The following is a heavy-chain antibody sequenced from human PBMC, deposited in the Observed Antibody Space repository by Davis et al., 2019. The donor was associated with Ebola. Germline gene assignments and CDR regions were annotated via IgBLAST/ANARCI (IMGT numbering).Heavy chain of an antibody. V-gene: IGHV3-74*01. CDR2: INNDGNNI. Sequence: GESLKISCAASGFTFSSYWMHWVRQAPGKGLTWVSRINNDGNNINYADAVKGRFTISRDNAKNTLYLQMNRLRDDDTAVYYCARDHCGYTSDYRCWFDSWGQGTLVTVSS. D-gene: IGHD2-2*02. CDR3: ARDHCGYTSDYRCWFDS. J-gene: IGHJ5*01. CDR1: GFTFSSYW.